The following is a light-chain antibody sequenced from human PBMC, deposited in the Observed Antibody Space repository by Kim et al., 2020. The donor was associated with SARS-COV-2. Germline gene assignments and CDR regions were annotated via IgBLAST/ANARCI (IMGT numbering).Light chain of an antibody. V-gene: IGKV3-15*01. CDR1: QSINTN. CDR3: QQYNYWWT. J-gene: IGKJ1*01. Sequence: SVSPGERVTLSCRASQSINTNLAWYQQKPGQPPRLLIYGASARATGIPARFSGSGSGTEFTFTISSLQSEDFAVYYCQQYNYWWTFGQGTKVDIK. CDR2: GAS.